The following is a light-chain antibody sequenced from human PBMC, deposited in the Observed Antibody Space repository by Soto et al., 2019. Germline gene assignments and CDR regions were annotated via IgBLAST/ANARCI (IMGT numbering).Light chain of an antibody. CDR1: QDISTW. Sequence: DIQMTQSPSSVSASVGDRVSIICRASQDISTWLAWYQEKPGKAPELLIFAASSLQTGVPSRFSGSGSGTTFTLTISSLQPEDFAIYFCQQANSFPYTFGQGTKVEI. CDR2: AAS. J-gene: IGKJ2*01. CDR3: QQANSFPYT. V-gene: IGKV1-12*01.